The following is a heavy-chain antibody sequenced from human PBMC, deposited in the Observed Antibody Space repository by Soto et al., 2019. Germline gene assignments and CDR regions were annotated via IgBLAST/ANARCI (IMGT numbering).Heavy chain of an antibody. CDR3: AKDRSRIAVAAPFDH. CDR2: ISYDGSNK. V-gene: IGHV3-30*18. Sequence: QVQLVESGGGVVQLGRSLRLSCAASGFTFSSYGMHWVRQAPGKGLEWVAVISYDGSNKYYADSVKGRFTISRDNSKNTLYLQMNSLRAEDTAVYYCAKDRSRIAVAAPFDHWGQGTLVTVSS. D-gene: IGHD6-19*01. CDR1: GFTFSSYG. J-gene: IGHJ4*02.